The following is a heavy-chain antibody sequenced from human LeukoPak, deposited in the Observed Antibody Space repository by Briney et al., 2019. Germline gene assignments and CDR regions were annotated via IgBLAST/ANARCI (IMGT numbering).Heavy chain of an antibody. CDR2: IKQGGSGR. Sequence: GGSLRLSCAASGFTFSSYAMSWVRQAPGKGLEWVATIKQGGSGRNYVDSVKGRFIISRDSAKKSLYLQMNSLRAEDTAVYYCARDNDYHMDVWGKGTTVIVSS. V-gene: IGHV3-7*01. J-gene: IGHJ6*03. D-gene: IGHD1-1*01. CDR3: ARDNDYHMDV. CDR1: GFTFSSYA.